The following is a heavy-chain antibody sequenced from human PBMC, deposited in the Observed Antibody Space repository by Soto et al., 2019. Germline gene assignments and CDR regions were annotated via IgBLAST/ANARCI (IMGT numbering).Heavy chain of an antibody. CDR3: AKGLTIFGVVIYYYYAMDV. J-gene: IGHJ6*02. D-gene: IGHD3-3*01. Sequence: QVQLVESGGGVVQPGRSLRLSCAASGFTFSSYGMHWVRQAPGKGLEWVAVISYDGSNKYYGDSVKGRFTISRDNSKNTVYLQMKSLRAEDTAVYYCAKGLTIFGVVIYYYYAMDVWGQGTTVTVSS. CDR2: ISYDGSNK. CDR1: GFTFSSYG. V-gene: IGHV3-30*18.